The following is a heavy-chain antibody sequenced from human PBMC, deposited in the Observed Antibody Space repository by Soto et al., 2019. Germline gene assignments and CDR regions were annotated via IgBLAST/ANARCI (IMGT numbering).Heavy chain of an antibody. D-gene: IGHD3-10*01. CDR3: ARARPDSAGSSLGRRLDV. CDR2: IFFTGAT. Sequence: QVHLQESGPGLVKPSGTLSLICIVSGDSVTFGHHYWSWIRQPPGKGLEWIGHIFFTGATNYSPSLTRRVATSVDSSKSQFSLSLTSVTAADSAIYYCARARPDSAGSSLGRRLDVWGQGTTVTVSS. J-gene: IGHJ6*02. CDR1: GDSVTFGHHY. V-gene: IGHV4-61*01.